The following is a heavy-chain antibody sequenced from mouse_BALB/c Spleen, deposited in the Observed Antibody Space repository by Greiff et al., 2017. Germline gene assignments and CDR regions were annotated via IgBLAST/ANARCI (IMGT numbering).Heavy chain of an antibody. J-gene: IGHJ3*01. CDR3: NLFAY. CDR1: GFNIKDYY. Sequence: VQLQQSGAELVRSGASVKLSCTASGFNIKDYYMHWVKQRPEQGLEWIGWIDPENGDTEYAPKLQGKATMTADTSSNTAYLQLSSLTSEDTAVYYCNLFAYWGQGTLVTVSA. V-gene: IGHV14-4*02. CDR2: IDPENGDT.